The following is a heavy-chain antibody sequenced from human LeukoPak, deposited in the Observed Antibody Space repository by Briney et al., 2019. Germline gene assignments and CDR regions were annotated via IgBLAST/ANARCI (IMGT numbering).Heavy chain of an antibody. D-gene: IGHD3-9*01. CDR2: ITHSGRT. Sequence: PSETLSLTCAVYGGSFSGYYWTWIRQPPGKGLEWIGEITHSGRTNYKSSLKSRVTMSVDTSNNQFSLKLSSVTAADTAVYYCARGPPIEPGILTRYYYFDYWGQGALVTVSS. CDR1: GGSFSGYY. V-gene: IGHV4-34*01. CDR3: ARGPPIEPGILTRYYYFDY. J-gene: IGHJ4*02.